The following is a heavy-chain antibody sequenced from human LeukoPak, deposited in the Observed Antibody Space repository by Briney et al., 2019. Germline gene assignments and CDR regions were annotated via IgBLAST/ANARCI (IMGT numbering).Heavy chain of an antibody. CDR1: GFTFRTYS. Sequence: GGSLRLSCAASGFTFRTYSMNWVRQAPGKGLEWVSSITGSSNCMSYADSVKGRSTITRDNARNSLYLQMNSLRAEDTAVYYCAGDFSLSRSSDYWGQGTLVTVSS. D-gene: IGHD3-3*02. CDR3: AGDFSLSRSSDY. CDR2: ITGSSNCM. V-gene: IGHV3-21*01. J-gene: IGHJ4*02.